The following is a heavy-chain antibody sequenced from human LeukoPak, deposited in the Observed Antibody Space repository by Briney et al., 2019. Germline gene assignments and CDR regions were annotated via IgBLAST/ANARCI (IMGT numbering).Heavy chain of an antibody. V-gene: IGHV3-30*02. Sequence: PGGSLRLSCGASGFIFDTYDMHWVRQAPGKGLEWVAFIRSDGYHTYYADSVKGRFTITRDNSKNTLYLQMNSLRLEDMAVYYCAKPSGGGVDYWGRGTRVTVSS. CDR3: AKPSGGGVDY. CDR1: GFIFDTYD. J-gene: IGHJ4*02. D-gene: IGHD3-10*01. CDR2: IRSDGYHT.